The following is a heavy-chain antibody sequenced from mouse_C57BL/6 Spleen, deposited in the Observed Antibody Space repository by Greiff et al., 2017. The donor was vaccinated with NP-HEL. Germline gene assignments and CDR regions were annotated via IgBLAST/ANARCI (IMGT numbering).Heavy chain of an antibody. V-gene: IGHV1-22*01. J-gene: IGHJ4*01. CDR1: GYTFTDYN. CDR2: INPNNVGT. CDR3: ARMGDYYAMDY. Sequence: VQLKESGPELVKPGASVKMSCKASGYTFTDYNMHWVKQSHGKSLEWIGYINPNNVGTSYNQKFKGKATLTVNKSSSTAYMELRSLTSEDSAVYYCARMGDYYAMDYWGQGTSVTVSS.